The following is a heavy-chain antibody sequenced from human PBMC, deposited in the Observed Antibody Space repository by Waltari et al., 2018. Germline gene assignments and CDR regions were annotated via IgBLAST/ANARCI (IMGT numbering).Heavy chain of an antibody. J-gene: IGHJ4*02. V-gene: IGHV1-69*13. CDR1: GGTFSSYA. D-gene: IGHD3-3*01. Sequence: QVQLVQSGAEVKKPGSSVKVSCKASGGTFSSYAISWVRQAPGQGLEWMGGIIPIFGTANYAQKFQGRVTITADESTSTAYMELSSVTAADTAVYYCARGGYYDFWSGGASFDYWGQGTLVTVSS. CDR2: IIPIFGTA. CDR3: ARGGYYDFWSGGASFDY.